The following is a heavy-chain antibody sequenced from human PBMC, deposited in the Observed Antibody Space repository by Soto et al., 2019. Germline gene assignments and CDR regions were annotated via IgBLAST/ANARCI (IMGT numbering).Heavy chain of an antibody. CDR2: IIPILGIA. D-gene: IGHD3-22*01. CDR3: AREDHYYDSSGYHGFGGMDV. V-gene: IGHV1-69*08. J-gene: IGHJ6*02. Sequence: QVQLVQSGAEVKKPGSSVKVSCKASGGTFSSYTISWVRQAPGQGLEWMGRIIPILGIANYAQKFQGRVTITADKSTSTDYMELSSQRSEDTAVYYCAREDHYYDSSGYHGFGGMDVWGQGTTVTVSS. CDR1: GGTFSSYT.